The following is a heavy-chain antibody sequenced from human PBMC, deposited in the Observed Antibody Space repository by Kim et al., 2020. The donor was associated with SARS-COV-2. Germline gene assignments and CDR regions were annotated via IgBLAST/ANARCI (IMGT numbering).Heavy chain of an antibody. CDR2: ISKDGSDK. V-gene: IGHV3-30*18. J-gene: IGHJ4*02. CDR1: GFTFSNYG. Sequence: GGSLRLSCAASGFTFSNYGMHWVRQAPGKGLEGVAVISKDGSDKDYADSMKGRFTISRDNSKNTVYLQMSNLRAEDTAIYYCTNYGSGSGNFWGQGIL. D-gene: IGHD2-15*01. CDR3: TNYGSGSGNF.